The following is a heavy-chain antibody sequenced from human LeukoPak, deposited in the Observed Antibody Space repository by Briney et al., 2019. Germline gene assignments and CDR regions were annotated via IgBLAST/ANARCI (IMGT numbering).Heavy chain of an antibody. CDR3: ARDLQTGLAFDA. V-gene: IGHV3-21*06. CDR2: LSGSARFV. Sequence: PGRSLRLSCAVSGFTFSSYAMHWVRQAPGKALEWVSSLSGSARFVWYAGPVKGRFTISRDNAANSLFLQMNSLRVEDTAVYYCARDLQTGLAFDAWGQGTVVTVSS. CDR1: GFTFSSYA. J-gene: IGHJ3*01. D-gene: IGHD1-1*01.